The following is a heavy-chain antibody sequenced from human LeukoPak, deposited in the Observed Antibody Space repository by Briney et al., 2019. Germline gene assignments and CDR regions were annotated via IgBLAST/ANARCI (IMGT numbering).Heavy chain of an antibody. CDR1: GGSISRDSYY. CDR2: VFITGSI. D-gene: IGHD2-15*01. J-gene: IGHJ6*04. Sequence: SGTLSLTCSVSGGSISRDSYYYNWFRQPAGKGLEWIGRVFITGSINYSPSLRSRVTISLDKAKNQFSLRLTSVTAADTAVYYCARAGRDSKGYSYFFLDVWGRGATVTVSS. V-gene: IGHV4-61*02. CDR3: ARAGRDSKGYSYFFLDV.